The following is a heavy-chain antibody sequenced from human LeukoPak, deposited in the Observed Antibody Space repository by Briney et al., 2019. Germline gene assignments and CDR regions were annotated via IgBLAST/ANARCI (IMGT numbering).Heavy chain of an antibody. CDR1: GFTFGDYA. CDR3: ATDRLPQAFDY. J-gene: IGHJ4*02. Sequence: PGGSVGLSCAAWGFTFGDYAMTGVRQARGRGLEGVSGLSGSGVSTYYADPVKGRFTISRDNSKNTLYLQMNSLRAEDTAIYYCATDRLPQAFDYWGQGTLVTVSS. D-gene: IGHD4-11*01. CDR2: LSGSGVST. V-gene: IGHV3-23*01.